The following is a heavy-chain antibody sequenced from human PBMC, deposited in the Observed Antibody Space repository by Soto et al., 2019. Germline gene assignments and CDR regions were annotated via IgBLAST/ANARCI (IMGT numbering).Heavy chain of an antibody. D-gene: IGHD4-17*01. CDR1: GGSISSGDYY. CDR3: ARDRPRWGTVTTIGY. CDR2: IYYSGST. Sequence: QVQLQESGPGLVKPSQTLSLTCTVSGGSISSGDYYWSWIRQPPGKGLEWIGYIYYSGSTYYNPSLKSRVTISVDTSKNQFSLKLSSVTAADTAVSYCARDRPRWGTVTTIGYWGQGTLVTVSS. J-gene: IGHJ4*02. V-gene: IGHV4-30-4*01.